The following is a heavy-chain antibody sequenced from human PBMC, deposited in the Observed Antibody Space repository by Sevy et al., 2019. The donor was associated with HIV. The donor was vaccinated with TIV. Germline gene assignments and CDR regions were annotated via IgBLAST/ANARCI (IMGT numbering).Heavy chain of an antibody. D-gene: IGHD3-22*01. Sequence: GGSLRLSCKPSGFTFTSYAMSWVRQAPGKGLEWVSTIYGSGGATYYADSVKGRFTISRDNSKNTLYLQMNSLRIEDTAVYYCAGGRYDSSGSFDAFDILCQGTMVTVSS. V-gene: IGHV3-23*01. CDR1: GFTFTSYA. CDR2: IYGSGGAT. CDR3: AGGRYDSSGSFDAFDI. J-gene: IGHJ3*02.